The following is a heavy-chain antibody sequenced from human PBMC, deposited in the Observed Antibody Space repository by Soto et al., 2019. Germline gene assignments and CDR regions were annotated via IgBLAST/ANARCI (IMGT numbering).Heavy chain of an antibody. CDR3: ALGSDYRFDP. CDR2: IIPMSGRT. J-gene: IGHJ5*02. V-gene: IGHV1-69*06. CDR1: GGTFSTYA. D-gene: IGHD4-17*01. Sequence: QIQLVQSGAEVKKPGSSVKVSCKASGGTFSTYAISWVRQAPGQGLEWMGGIIPMSGRTTYAQKFQDRVTITADKSTTTAYMELSSLRSEDTAVYSCALGSDYRFDPWGRGTLVTVSS.